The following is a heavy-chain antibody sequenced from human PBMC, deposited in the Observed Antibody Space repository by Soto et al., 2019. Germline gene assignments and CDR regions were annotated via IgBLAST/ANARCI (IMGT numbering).Heavy chain of an antibody. Sequence: PEAFCLTWAVYGGFFSVHYWSWSRQPPGKGLEWIAEINHSGSTNYNPSLKSRVTISADTSKNQLSLNLKSTTAADTAVYYCASLAPWGDHVFAVAWGQGSLVTVS. CDR1: GGFFSVHY. D-gene: IGHD2-2*01. J-gene: IGHJ5*02. V-gene: IGHV4-34*01. CDR2: INHSGST. CDR3: ASLAPWGDHVFAVA.